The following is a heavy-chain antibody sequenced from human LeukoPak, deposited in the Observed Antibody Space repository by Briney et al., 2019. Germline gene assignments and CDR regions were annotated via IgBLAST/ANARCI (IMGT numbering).Heavy chain of an antibody. Sequence: ASVTVSFKSSGYTFTIYDIKWVRQAPGQGLEWMGWMNPNSGNRGYAQKFQGRVTITSNTSISTAYMELRSLRSEDTAVYYCARVVVRGVMREAFDIWGQGTMVTVSS. D-gene: IGHD3-10*01. V-gene: IGHV1-8*01. CDR3: ARVVVRGVMREAFDI. J-gene: IGHJ3*02. CDR1: GYTFTIYD. CDR2: MNPNSGNR.